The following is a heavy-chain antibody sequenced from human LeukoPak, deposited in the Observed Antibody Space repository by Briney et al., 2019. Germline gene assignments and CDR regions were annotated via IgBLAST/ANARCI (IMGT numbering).Heavy chain of an antibody. Sequence: ASVKVSCKASGYTFTGYYMHWVRQAPGQGLEWMGIINPSGGSTSYAQKFQGRVTMTRGMSTSTVYMELSSLRSEDTAVYYCARDMVRGGLDYWGQGTLVTVSS. J-gene: IGHJ4*02. V-gene: IGHV1-46*01. CDR1: GYTFTGYY. CDR3: ARDMVRGGLDY. D-gene: IGHD3-10*01. CDR2: INPSGGST.